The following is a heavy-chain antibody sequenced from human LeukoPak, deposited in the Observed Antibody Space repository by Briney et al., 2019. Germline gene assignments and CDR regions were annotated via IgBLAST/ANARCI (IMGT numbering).Heavy chain of an antibody. CDR3: ARPTASYGDNSRGIDY. V-gene: IGHV3-48*01. Sequence: GGSLRLSCAASGFTFSSYAMNWVRQTPGKGLEWVSYISTSGHTIYYADSVKGRFTHSKDNANNSLYLQMNRLRAEDTAVYYCARPTASYGDNSRGIDYWGQGPLVTVSS. CDR1: GFTFSSYA. D-gene: IGHD4/OR15-4a*01. CDR2: ISTSGHTI. J-gene: IGHJ4*02.